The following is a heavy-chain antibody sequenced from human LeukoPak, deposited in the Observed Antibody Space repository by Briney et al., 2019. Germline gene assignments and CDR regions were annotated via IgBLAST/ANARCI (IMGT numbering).Heavy chain of an antibody. CDR2: SYPSGGTT. V-gene: IGHV1-46*01. CDR1: GYTFTNYY. Sequence: ASVKVSFKASGYTFTNYYIHWLRQAPGQGLDWMGISYPSGGTTTYAQKFQGRVTMTRDTSTSQVYMELSSPRSEDTAVYYCASDVIAAPGDTLWHWGQGTLVTVSS. CDR3: ASDVIAAPGDTLWH. D-gene: IGHD6-13*01. J-gene: IGHJ4*02.